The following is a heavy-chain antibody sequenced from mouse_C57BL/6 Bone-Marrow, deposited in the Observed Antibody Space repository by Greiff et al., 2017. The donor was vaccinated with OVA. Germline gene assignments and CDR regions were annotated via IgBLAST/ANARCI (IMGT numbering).Heavy chain of an antibody. CDR1: GYTFTDYY. J-gene: IGHJ4*01. D-gene: IGHD1-1*01. V-gene: IGHV1-75*01. CDR2: IFPGSGST. CDR3: AREGSSSYYAMDY. Sequence: VKLQESGPELVKPGASVKISCKASGYTFTDYYINWVKQRPGQGLEWIGWIFPGSGSTYYNEKFKCKATLTVDKSSSTAYMLLSSLTSEDSAVYFCAREGSSSYYAMDYWGQGTSVTVSS.